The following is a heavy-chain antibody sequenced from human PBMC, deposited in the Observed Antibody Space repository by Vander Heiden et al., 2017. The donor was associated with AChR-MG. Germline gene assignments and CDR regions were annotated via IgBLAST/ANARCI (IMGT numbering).Heavy chain of an antibody. D-gene: IGHD6-13*01. V-gene: IGHV4-34*01. CDR2: INHSGST. J-gene: IGHJ4*02. CDR3: ARGMKIAAASFDY. CDR1: GGSFSGYY. Sequence: QVQLQQWGAGLLKPSETLSLTCAVYGGSFSGYYWSWIRQPPGKGLEWIGEINHSGSTNYNPSLKSRVTISVDTSKNQFSLKLSSVTAADTAVYYCARGMKIAAASFDYWGQGTLVTVSS.